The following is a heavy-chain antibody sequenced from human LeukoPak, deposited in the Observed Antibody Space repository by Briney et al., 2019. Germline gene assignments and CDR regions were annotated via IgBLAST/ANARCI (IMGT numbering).Heavy chain of an antibody. Sequence: PGGSLRLSCAASGFTFSSYAMHWVRQAPGKGLEWVAVISYDGSNKYYADSVKGRFTISRDNSKNTLCLQMNSLRAEDTAVYYCAILSKGDQLLSARVDGMDVWGKGTTVTVSS. V-gene: IGHV3-30*04. CDR2: ISYDGSNK. J-gene: IGHJ6*04. CDR1: GFTFSSYA. CDR3: AILSKGDQLLSARVDGMDV. D-gene: IGHD2-2*01.